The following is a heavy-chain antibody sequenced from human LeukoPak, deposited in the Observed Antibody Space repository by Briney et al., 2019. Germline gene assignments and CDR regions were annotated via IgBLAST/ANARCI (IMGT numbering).Heavy chain of an antibody. Sequence: PGGSLRLSCAASGFAFSSYAMTWVRQAPGKGLEWVSVISGRGDGTHYADSVKGRFSISRDNSKNTMYLQMSSLRAEDTALYYCVKGRSSTGCYTSEWWGQGTLVTVSS. J-gene: IGHJ4*02. D-gene: IGHD2-2*02. V-gene: IGHV3-23*01. CDR3: VKGRSSTGCYTSEW. CDR1: GFAFSSYA. CDR2: ISGRGDGT.